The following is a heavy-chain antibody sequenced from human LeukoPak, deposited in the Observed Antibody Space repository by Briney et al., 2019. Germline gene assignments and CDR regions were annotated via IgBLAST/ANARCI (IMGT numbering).Heavy chain of an antibody. CDR2: MNPNSGNT. CDR3: ARARRLVSTYYYYYYMDV. Sequence: ASVKVSCKASGYTFTSYDINWVRQATGQGLEWMGWMNPNSGNTGSAQKFQGRVTMTRNTSISTAYMELSSLRSEDTAVYYCARARRLVSTYYYYYYMDVWGKGTTVTVSS. J-gene: IGHJ6*03. V-gene: IGHV1-8*01. CDR1: GYTFTSYD. D-gene: IGHD4-17*01.